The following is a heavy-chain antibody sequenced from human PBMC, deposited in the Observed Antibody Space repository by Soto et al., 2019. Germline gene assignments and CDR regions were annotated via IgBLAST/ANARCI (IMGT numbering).Heavy chain of an antibody. D-gene: IGHD2-15*01. CDR2: IYSGGST. V-gene: IGHV3-66*01. J-gene: IGHJ4*02. CDR3: ARVTCGGGSCYEGYFDY. CDR1: GFTVSSNY. Sequence: PGGSLRLSCAASGFTVSSNYMSWVRQAPGKGLEWVSVIYSGGSTYYADSVKGRFTISRDNSKNTLYLQMNSLRAEDTAVYYCARVTCGGGSCYEGYFDYWGQGTLVTVSS.